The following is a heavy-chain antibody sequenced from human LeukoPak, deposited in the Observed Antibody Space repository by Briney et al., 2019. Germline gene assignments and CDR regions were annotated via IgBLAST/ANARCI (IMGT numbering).Heavy chain of an antibody. CDR2: IKWDGGRT. CDR3: AKGYCSSTSCYTDY. Sequence: PGGSLRLSCAASGFTFDDHGMSWVRQAPGKGLEWVSGIKWDGGRTGYADSVKGRFTISRDNAKNSVYLQMNSLRAEDTALYYCAKGYCSSTSCYTDYWGQGTLVTVSS. D-gene: IGHD2-2*02. CDR1: GFTFDDHG. J-gene: IGHJ4*02. V-gene: IGHV3-20*04.